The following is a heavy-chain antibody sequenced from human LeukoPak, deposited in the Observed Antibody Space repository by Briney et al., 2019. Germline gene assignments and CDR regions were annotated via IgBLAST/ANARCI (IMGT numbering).Heavy chain of an antibody. Sequence: SETLPLTCTVSGGSISSYYWSWIRQPPGKGLEWIGYIYYSGSTNYNPSLKSRVTISVDTSKNQFSLKLSSVTAADTAVYYCARDLDSSSWYNFDYWGQGTLVTVSS. V-gene: IGHV4-59*01. CDR2: IYYSGST. D-gene: IGHD6-13*01. CDR3: ARDLDSSSWYNFDY. J-gene: IGHJ4*02. CDR1: GGSISSYY.